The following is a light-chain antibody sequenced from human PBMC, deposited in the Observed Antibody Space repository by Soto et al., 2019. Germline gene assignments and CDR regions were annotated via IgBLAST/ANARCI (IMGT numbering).Light chain of an antibody. J-gene: IGKJ3*01. CDR3: QQYGALPFT. V-gene: IGKV3-20*01. CDR2: GAS. CDR1: RHVYINA. Sequence: VVLTQSPATLSLSPGDRATLSCRASRHVYINALGWYQQKPGRTPTLLIYGASTRATDIPDRFSATGSGTDFSLTISGVDPEDSAVYYYQQYGALPFTFGPGTRLEI.